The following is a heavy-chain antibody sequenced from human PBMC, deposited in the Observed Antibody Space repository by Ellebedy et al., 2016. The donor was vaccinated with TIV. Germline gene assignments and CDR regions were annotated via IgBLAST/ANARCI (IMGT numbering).Heavy chain of an antibody. Sequence: PGGSLRLSCAASGFTVGTNYMNWIPQAPGKGLEWVSLIFCGGTTYYADSVKGRFTISRDNSKNTLYLQMNNLRAEDTAIYYCAKVAESSGLTESFLEYWGQGTLVTVSS. CDR3: AKVAESSGLTESFLEY. CDR2: IFCGGTT. CDR1: GFTVGTNY. J-gene: IGHJ4*02. D-gene: IGHD3-22*01. V-gene: IGHV3-66*01.